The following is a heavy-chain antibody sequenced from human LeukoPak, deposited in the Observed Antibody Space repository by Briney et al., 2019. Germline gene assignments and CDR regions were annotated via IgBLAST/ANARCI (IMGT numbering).Heavy chain of an antibody. D-gene: IGHD2-15*01. J-gene: IGHJ4*02. CDR1: GGSMSGYY. V-gene: IGHV4-4*08. CDR2: IHSSGST. CDR3: ASTYCSGGSCYWALDY. Sequence: NPSETLSLTCTVPGGSMSGYYWSWIRQPPGKGLEWIGYIHSSGSTSYNSSLKSRVTISGDTSNNQLSLKLSSVTAADTAVYYCASTYCSGGSCYWALDYWGQGTLVTVSS.